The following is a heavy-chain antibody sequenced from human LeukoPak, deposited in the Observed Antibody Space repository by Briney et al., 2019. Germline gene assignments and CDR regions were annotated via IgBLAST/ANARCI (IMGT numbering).Heavy chain of an antibody. J-gene: IGHJ4*02. Sequence: PGGSLRLSCAASGFTFSSYGMSWVRQAPGKGLEWVSFIRVKGYGGTTEYAASVKGRFTISRDDSKSVAFLQMNSLQSEDTAVYYCVRDHINTLDYWGQGTLVTVSS. CDR2: IRVKGYGGTT. V-gene: IGHV3-49*04. CDR1: GFTFSSYG. CDR3: VRDHINTLDY.